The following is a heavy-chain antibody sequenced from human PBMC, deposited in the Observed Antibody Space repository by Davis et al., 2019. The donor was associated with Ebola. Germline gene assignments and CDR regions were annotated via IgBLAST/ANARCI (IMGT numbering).Heavy chain of an antibody. CDR1: GFIFTKSW. V-gene: IGHV3-7*01. J-gene: IGHJ4*02. CDR2: IDVDGRET. CDR3: ARTPAAGFNIDF. Sequence: PGGSLRLSCTASGFIFTKSWMNWVRQAPGRGLEWLAYIDVDGRETDYVDSVKGRFTISRDNAKNSVYLQMNNLRPEDTAIYSCARTPAAGFNIDFWGQGTLVTVSS. D-gene: IGHD6-13*01.